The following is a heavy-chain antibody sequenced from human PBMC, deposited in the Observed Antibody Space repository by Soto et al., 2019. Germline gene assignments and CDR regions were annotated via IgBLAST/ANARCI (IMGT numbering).Heavy chain of an antibody. Sequence: GGSLRLSCAASGFTFSNDVMSWVRQAPGKGLEWVSVISGSGGSTYYADPVKGRFTFSRDNSKNTLYLQMNSLRAEDTAVYYCAKRAYSSSPLDCWGQGTLVTVSS. D-gene: IGHD6-13*01. V-gene: IGHV3-23*01. CDR3: AKRAYSSSPLDC. CDR2: ISGSGGST. CDR1: GFTFSNDV. J-gene: IGHJ4*02.